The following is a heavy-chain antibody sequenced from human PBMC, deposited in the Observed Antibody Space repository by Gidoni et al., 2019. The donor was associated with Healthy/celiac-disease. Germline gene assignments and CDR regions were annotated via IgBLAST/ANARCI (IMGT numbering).Heavy chain of an antibody. CDR2: ISSSSSYI. J-gene: IGHJ3*02. Sequence: EVQLVESGGGLVKPGGSLRLSCAASGFTFSSYSMNWVRQAPGKGLEWVSSISSSSSYIYYADSVKGRFTISRDNAKNSLYLQMNSLRAEDTAVYYCARDGQIVDIVATITAFDIWGQGTMVTVSS. D-gene: IGHD5-12*01. CDR3: ARDGQIVDIVATITAFDI. CDR1: GFTFSSYS. V-gene: IGHV3-21*01.